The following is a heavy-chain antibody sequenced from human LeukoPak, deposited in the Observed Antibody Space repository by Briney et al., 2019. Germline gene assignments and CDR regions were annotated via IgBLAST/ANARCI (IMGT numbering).Heavy chain of an antibody. V-gene: IGHV1-18*01. CDR1: GYTFTSYG. D-gene: IGHD3-22*01. CDR3: ARHRLHRIYYHSSGYDHDALDI. J-gene: IGHJ3*02. CDR2: ISGYNGNT. Sequence: ASVKVSCKASGYTFTSYGISWVRQAPGQGLEWMGWISGYNGNTKYAQKLQGRVTMTTGTSTSTDYLELRSPRSDDTAVYYCARHRLHRIYYHSSGYDHDALDIWGQGTMITVSS.